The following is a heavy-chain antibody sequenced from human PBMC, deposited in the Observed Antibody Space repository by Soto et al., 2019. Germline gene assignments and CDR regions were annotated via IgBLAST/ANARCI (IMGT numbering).Heavy chain of an antibody. CDR3: AKVSRTFGGVIDFPFDY. CDR2: ISGSGGST. D-gene: IGHD3-16*02. V-gene: IGHV3-23*01. Sequence: GGSLRLSCAASGFTFSSYAMSWVRQAPGKGLEWVSAISGSGGSTYYADSVKGRFTISRDNSKNPLYLQMNSLRAEDTAVYYCAKVSRTFGGVIDFPFDYWGQGTLVTVSS. CDR1: GFTFSSYA. J-gene: IGHJ4*02.